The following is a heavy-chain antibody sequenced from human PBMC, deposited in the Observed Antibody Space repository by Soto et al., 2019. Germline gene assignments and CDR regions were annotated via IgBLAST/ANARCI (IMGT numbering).Heavy chain of an antibody. V-gene: IGHV3-30*18. Sequence: GGSLRLSCAASGFTFSSYGMHWVRQAPGKGLEWVAVISYDGSNKYYADSAKGRFTISRDNSKNTLSLQMNNLRADDTAVYYCVKGTVTTSIFDYWGQGTLVTVSS. CDR3: VKGTVTTSIFDY. CDR1: GFTFSSYG. CDR2: ISYDGSNK. J-gene: IGHJ4*02. D-gene: IGHD4-17*01.